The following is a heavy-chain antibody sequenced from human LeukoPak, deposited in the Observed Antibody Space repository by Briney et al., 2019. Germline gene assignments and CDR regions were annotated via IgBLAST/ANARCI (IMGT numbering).Heavy chain of an antibody. CDR3: VREDYYYDNSGYHWLDP. V-gene: IGHV3-30*03. CDR2: ISYDGSNK. Sequence: GGSLRLSCSASGFTFSSYGMHWVRQAPGRGLEWVAVISYDGSNKYYADSVKGRFTISRDNSKNTLYLQMNSLRAEDTAVYYCVREDYYYDNSGYHWLDPWGQGTLVTVSS. J-gene: IGHJ5*02. D-gene: IGHD3-22*01. CDR1: GFTFSSYG.